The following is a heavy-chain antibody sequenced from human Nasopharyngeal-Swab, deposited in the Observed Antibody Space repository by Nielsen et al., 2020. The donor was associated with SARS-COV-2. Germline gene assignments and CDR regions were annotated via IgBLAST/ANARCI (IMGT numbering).Heavy chain of an antibody. V-gene: IGHV4-59*13. CDR2: IYYSGST. CDR3: TRSLYCSGGSCYSSDLRNYYSYYGMDV. Sequence: SETLSLTCTVSGGSISSYYWSWIRQPPGKGLEWIGYIYYSGSTNYNPSLKSRVTISVDTSKNQFALKLSSVTATDTAVYYCTRSLYCSGGSCYSSDLRNYYSYYGMDVWGQGTTVTVSS. D-gene: IGHD2-15*01. CDR1: GGSISSYY. J-gene: IGHJ6*02.